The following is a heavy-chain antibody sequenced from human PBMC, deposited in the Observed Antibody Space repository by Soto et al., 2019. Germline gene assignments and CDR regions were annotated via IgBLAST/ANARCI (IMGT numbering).Heavy chain of an antibody. CDR3: AADKGYSYGYGTY. J-gene: IGHJ4*02. CDR1: GFTFTSSA. D-gene: IGHD5-18*01. Sequence: SVKVSCKASGFTFTSSAVQWVRQARGQRLEWIGWIVVGSGNTDYAQKLQERVTITRDMSTSTAYMELSSLRSEDTAVYYCAADKGYSYGYGTYWGQGTLVTVSS. V-gene: IGHV1-58*01. CDR2: IVVGSGNT.